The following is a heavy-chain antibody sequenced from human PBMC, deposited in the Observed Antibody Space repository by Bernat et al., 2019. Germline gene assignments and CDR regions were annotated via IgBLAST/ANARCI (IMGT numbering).Heavy chain of an antibody. J-gene: IGHJ3*02. CDR1: GFTFDDYV. Sequence: EVPLVESGGGLVQPGRLLRLSCTASGFTFDDYVMHWARQPPGKGLEWVAGRSWDGSSAGLAEAAKDRFTSTRDNAKNSQYLKMNNMSAEDTAVYYCAKDCNSASSGAFDIWGQGTMVTVSS. D-gene: IGHD2/OR15-2a*01. CDR2: RSWDGSSA. V-gene: IGHV3-9*01. CDR3: AKDCNSASSGAFDI.